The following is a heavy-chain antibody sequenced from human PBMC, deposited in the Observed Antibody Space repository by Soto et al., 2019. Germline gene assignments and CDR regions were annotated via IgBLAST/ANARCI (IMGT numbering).Heavy chain of an antibody. CDR2: ISSSGSFM. V-gene: IGHV3-21*01. D-gene: IGHD1-7*01. Sequence: EVQLVESGGGLVKPGGSLRLSCAASGFTFSSDSMGWVRQAPGKGLEWVESISSSGSFMNYADSVKGRFTISRDNAKNSLYLQMRSLKDEDTAVYYCARDPPSGTTLDWFDSWGQGTLVTVSS. CDR3: ARDPPSGTTLDWFDS. CDR1: GFTFSSDS. J-gene: IGHJ5*01.